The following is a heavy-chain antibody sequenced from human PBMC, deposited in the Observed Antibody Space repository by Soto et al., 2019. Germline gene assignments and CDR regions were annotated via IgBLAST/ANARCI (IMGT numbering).Heavy chain of an antibody. CDR1: GFTFSSYS. D-gene: IGHD3-9*01. CDR3: ARAPWDYDILTGYYNYYGMDV. J-gene: IGHJ6*02. V-gene: IGHV3-48*04. CDR2: ISSSGSTI. Sequence: GGSLRLSCAASGFTFSSYSMNWVRQAPGKGLEWVSYISSSGSTIYYADSVKGRFTISRDNAKNSLYLQMNSLRAEDTAVYYCARAPWDYDILTGYYNYYGMDVWGQGTTVTVSS.